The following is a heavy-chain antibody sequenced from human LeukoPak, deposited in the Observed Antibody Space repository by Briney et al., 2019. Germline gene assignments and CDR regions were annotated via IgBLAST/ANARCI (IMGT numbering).Heavy chain of an antibody. D-gene: IGHD5-12*01. CDR3: ARDPWGGYSY. J-gene: IGHJ4*02. Sequence: PGGSLRLSCAASGFTFSSYSMNWVRQAPGKGLEWVSSISGSTGYIYYADSVKGRFTISRDNTKNSLYLQMNSLRAEDTAVYYCARDPWGGYSYWGQGILVIVSS. CDR1: GFTFSSYS. V-gene: IGHV3-21*01. CDR2: ISGSTGYI.